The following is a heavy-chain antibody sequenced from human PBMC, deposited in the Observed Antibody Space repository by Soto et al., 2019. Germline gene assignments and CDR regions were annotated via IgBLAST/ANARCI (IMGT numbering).Heavy chain of an antibody. CDR2: FHHSGTT. Sequence: ASETLSLTCSVSGASISSGGHSWNWIRQPPGRGLEWIAYFHHSGTTYYNPSLKSRVTISADRSKNQFSLKLTSVTAADTAVYYCARDDTDDAFDVWGLGTMVTVSS. D-gene: IGHD3-9*01. CDR3: ARDDTDDAFDV. CDR1: GASISSGGHS. V-gene: IGHV4-30-2*01. J-gene: IGHJ3*01.